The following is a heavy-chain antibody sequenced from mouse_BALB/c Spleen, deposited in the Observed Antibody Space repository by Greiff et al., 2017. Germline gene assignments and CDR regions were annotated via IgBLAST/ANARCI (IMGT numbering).Heavy chain of an antibody. CDR1: GYTFPSYY. Sequence: VQLQQSGAELVKPGASVKLSCKASGYTFPSYYMYWVKQRPGQGLEWIGEINPSNGGTNFNEKFKSKATLTVDKSSSTAYMQLSSLTSEDSAVYYCTRYGYGTDFDYWGQGTTLTVSS. V-gene: IGHV1S81*02. CDR3: TRYGYGTDFDY. CDR2: INPSNGGT. J-gene: IGHJ2*01. D-gene: IGHD1-2*01.